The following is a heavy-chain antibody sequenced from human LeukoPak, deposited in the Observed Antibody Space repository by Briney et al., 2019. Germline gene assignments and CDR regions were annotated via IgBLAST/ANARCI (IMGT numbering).Heavy chain of an antibody. D-gene: IGHD3-10*01. CDR3: ARVFGEPYGLDY. Sequence: PGGSLRLSCAASGFTFSNYWMSWVRQAPGKGLEWVANIKQDGSEKYYVDSVKGRLTISRDNAKNSLYLQMNSLRAEDTAVYYCARVFGEPYGLDYWGQGTLVTVSS. CDR1: GFTFSNYW. J-gene: IGHJ4*02. CDR2: IKQDGSEK. V-gene: IGHV3-7*01.